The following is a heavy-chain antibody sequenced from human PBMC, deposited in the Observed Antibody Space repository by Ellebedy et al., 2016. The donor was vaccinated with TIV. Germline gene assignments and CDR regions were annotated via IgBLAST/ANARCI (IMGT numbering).Heavy chain of an antibody. V-gene: IGHV3-48*04. J-gene: IGHJ4*02. D-gene: IGHD4-23*01. CDR2: ISSDSSKI. CDR3: AGKAPQFQFDY. Sequence: GESLKISCSFCGFTFSSYSMNWVRQAPGKGLEWISYISSDSSKIVYAASVKGRFTVSRDNARNSLFLQMNSLRVEDTAVYYCAGKAPQFQFDYWGQGTLVTVSS. CDR1: GFTFSSYS.